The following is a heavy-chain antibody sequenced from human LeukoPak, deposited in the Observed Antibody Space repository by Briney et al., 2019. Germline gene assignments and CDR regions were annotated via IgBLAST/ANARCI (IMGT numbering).Heavy chain of an antibody. CDR3: ARAAELFVEWLPDYYYMDV. J-gene: IGHJ6*03. V-gene: IGHV3-23*01. D-gene: IGHD3-3*01. CDR2: LSGSAGST. Sequence: GGSLRLSCAASGFTFSSYAMSWVRQAPGKGLEWVSALSGSAGSTYYADSVKGRFTISRDNSKNTLYLQMNSLRAEDTAVYYCARAAELFVEWLPDYYYMDVWGKGTTVTVSS. CDR1: GFTFSSYA.